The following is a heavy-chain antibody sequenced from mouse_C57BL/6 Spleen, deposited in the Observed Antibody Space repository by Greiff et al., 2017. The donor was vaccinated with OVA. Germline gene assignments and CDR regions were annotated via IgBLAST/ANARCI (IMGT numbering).Heavy chain of an antibody. CDR1: GYTFTSYW. V-gene: IGHV1-72*01. CDR3: ARRAQALYYFDY. Sequence: VKLQQSGAELVKPGASVKLSCKASGYTFTSYWMHWVKQRPGRGLEWIGRIDPNSGGTKYNEKFKSKATLTVDKPSSTAYMQLSSLTSEDAAVYYCARRAQALYYFDYWGQGTTLTVSS. J-gene: IGHJ2*01. CDR2: IDPNSGGT. D-gene: IGHD3-2*02.